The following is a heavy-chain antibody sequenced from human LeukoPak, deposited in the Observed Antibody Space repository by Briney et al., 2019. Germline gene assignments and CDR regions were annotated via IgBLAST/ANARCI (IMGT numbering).Heavy chain of an antibody. CDR2: IYSGGST. CDR3: AKRTRGYSYGTLDY. Sequence: GGSLRLSCAASGLTISNNFMGWVRQAPGKGLEWVSLIYSGGSTYSADSVKGRFTISRDNSKNTLFLQMNSLRAEDTAVYYCAKRTRGYSYGTLDYWGQGTLVTVSS. D-gene: IGHD5-18*01. V-gene: IGHV3-66*01. CDR1: GLTISNNF. J-gene: IGHJ4*02.